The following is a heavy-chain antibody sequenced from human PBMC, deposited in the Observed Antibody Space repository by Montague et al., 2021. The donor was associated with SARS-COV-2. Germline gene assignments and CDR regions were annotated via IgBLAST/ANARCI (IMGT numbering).Heavy chain of an antibody. Sequence: SETLSLTCTFSGGSISSSSYYWGWIRQPPGKGLEWIGSIYYSGSAYYNPSLKSRVTISVDTSKNQFSLKLSSVTAADTAVYYCARFPTSYYYDSKAAPATPAAVDIWGQGTMVTVSS. J-gene: IGHJ3*02. D-gene: IGHD3-22*01. CDR1: GGSISSSSYY. V-gene: IGHV4-39*01. CDR2: IYYSGSA. CDR3: ARFPTSYYYDSKAAPATPAAVDI.